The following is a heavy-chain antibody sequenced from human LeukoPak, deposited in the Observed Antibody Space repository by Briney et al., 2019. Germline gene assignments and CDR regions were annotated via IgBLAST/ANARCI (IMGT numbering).Heavy chain of an antibody. Sequence: SETLSLTCTVSGGSISSYYWSWIRQPPGKGLEWIGYIYYSGSTNYNPSLKSRVTISVDTSKNQFSLKLSSVTAADTAVYYCARVGLGELSLFDYWGQGTLVTVSS. CDR1: GGSISSYY. V-gene: IGHV4-59*12. J-gene: IGHJ4*02. CDR2: IYYSGST. D-gene: IGHD3-16*02. CDR3: ARVGLGELSLFDY.